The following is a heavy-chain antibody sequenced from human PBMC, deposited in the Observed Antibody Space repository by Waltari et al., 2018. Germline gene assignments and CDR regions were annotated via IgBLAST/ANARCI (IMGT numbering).Heavy chain of an antibody. J-gene: IGHJ3*02. CDR3: ARDRDSSGYDAFDI. Sequence: EVQLVESGGGLVKPGGSLRLSCAASGFTFSSYSMNWVRQAPGKGLEWVSSISSSSRYRYYSDSVKGRLTISRDNAKNSLYLQMNSLRAEDTAVYYCARDRDSSGYDAFDIWGQGTMVTVSS. CDR2: ISSSSRYR. V-gene: IGHV3-21*01. D-gene: IGHD3-22*01. CDR1: GFTFSSYS.